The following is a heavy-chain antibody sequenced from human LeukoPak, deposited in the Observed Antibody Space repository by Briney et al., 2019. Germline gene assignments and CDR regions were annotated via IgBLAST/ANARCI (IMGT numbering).Heavy chain of an antibody. CDR2: IYYSGST. Sequence: SETLSLTCTVSGGSISSYYWSWIRQPPGKGLEWIGYIYYSGSTNYNPSLKSRVTISVDTSKNQFSLKLSSVTAADTAVYYCARGLVRVVPAAIGGYYYMDVWGKGTTVTVSS. V-gene: IGHV4-59*08. D-gene: IGHD2-2*01. J-gene: IGHJ6*03. CDR3: ARGLVRVVPAAIGGYYYMDV. CDR1: GGSISSYY.